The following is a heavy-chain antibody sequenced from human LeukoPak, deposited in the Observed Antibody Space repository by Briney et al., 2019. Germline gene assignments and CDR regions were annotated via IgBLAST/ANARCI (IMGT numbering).Heavy chain of an antibody. CDR2: ISAYNGNT. D-gene: IGHD3-22*01. V-gene: IGHV1-18*01. CDR1: GYTFTSYG. CDR3: ASGDQSYYYDSREDAFDI. J-gene: IGHJ3*02. Sequence: ASVKVSCKASGYTFTSYGISWVRQAPGQGLEWMGWISAYNGNTNYAQKLQGRVTMTTDTSTSTAYMELRSLRSDDTAVYYCASGDQSYYYDSREDAFDIWGQGTMVTVSS.